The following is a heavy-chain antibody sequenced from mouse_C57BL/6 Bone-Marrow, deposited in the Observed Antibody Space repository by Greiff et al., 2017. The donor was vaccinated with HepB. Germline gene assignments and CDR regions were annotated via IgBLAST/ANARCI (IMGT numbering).Heavy chain of an antibody. Sequence: VKLMESGPGLVAPSQSLSITCTVSGFSLTSYGVHWVRQPPGKGLEWLVVIWSDGSTTYNSALKSRLSISKDNSKSQVFLKMNSLQTDDTAMYYCARAIYYGSWYFDVWGTGTTVTVSS. CDR3: ARAIYYGSWYFDV. CDR1: GFSLTSYG. J-gene: IGHJ1*03. CDR2: IWSDGST. V-gene: IGHV2-6*03. D-gene: IGHD1-1*01.